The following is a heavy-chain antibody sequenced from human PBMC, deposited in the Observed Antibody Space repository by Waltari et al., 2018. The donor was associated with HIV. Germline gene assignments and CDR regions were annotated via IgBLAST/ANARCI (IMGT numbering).Heavy chain of an antibody. Sequence: EVQLLESGGGLVQPGESLRLSCLVSGSTFHNYAISWVRQAPGKGLEWVSAVTNTGDITYYADSVRGRFTISRDKPRNTVYLQMNSLRAEDTAIYYCAKGRIVVVPGAASFDLWGQGTLVTVSS. CDR2: VTNTGDIT. V-gene: IGHV3-23*01. CDR1: GSTFHNYA. CDR3: AKGRIVVVPGAASFDL. D-gene: IGHD2-2*01. J-gene: IGHJ4*02.